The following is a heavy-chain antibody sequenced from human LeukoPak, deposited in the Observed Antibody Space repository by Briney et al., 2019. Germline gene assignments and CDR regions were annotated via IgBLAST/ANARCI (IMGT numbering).Heavy chain of an antibody. J-gene: IGHJ6*03. CDR1: GGSISSSNYY. CDR2: IYYSGST. CDR3: ARPLAYYYYMDV. V-gene: IGHV4-39*01. Sequence: PSETLSLTCTVSGGSISSSNYYWGWIRQPPGKGLEWIGSIYYSGSTYYNPSLKSRATISVDTSKNQFSLKLSSVTAADMAVYYCARPLAYYYYMDVWGKGTTVTVSS. D-gene: IGHD5-12*01.